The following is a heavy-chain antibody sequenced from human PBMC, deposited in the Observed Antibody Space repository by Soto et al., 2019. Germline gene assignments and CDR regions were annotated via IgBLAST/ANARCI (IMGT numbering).Heavy chain of an antibody. Sequence: QVQLQESGPGLVKPSGTLSLTCAVSSGSISSSNWWSWVRQPPGKGLEWIGEIYHSGSTNYNPSLKSRVTISVDKSKNQFSLKLSSVTDADTAVYYCARDRVTTPPNGYCYYMDVWGKGTTVTVSS. V-gene: IGHV4-4*02. CDR3: ARDRVTTPPNGYCYYMDV. J-gene: IGHJ6*03. CDR2: IYHSGST. D-gene: IGHD4-17*01. CDR1: SGSISSSNW.